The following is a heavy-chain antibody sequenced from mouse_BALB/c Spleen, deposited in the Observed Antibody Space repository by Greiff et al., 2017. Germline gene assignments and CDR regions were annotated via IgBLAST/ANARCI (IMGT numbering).Heavy chain of an antibody. D-gene: IGHD3-1*01. Sequence: EVMLVESGGGLVQPGGSLKLSCAASGFTFSSYGMSWVRQTPDKRLELVATINSNGGSTYYPDSVKGRFTISRDNAKNTLYLQMSSLKSEDTAMYYCARDRARALDYWGQGTTLTVSS. J-gene: IGHJ2*01. CDR3: ARDRARALDY. V-gene: IGHV5-6-3*01. CDR2: INSNGGST. CDR1: GFTFSSYG.